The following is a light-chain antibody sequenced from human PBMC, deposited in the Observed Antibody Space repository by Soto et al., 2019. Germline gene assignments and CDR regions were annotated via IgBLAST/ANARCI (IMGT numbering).Light chain of an antibody. Sequence: DIQFTQPPSSLSASVVDRVTITCRASQSISSYLNWSQQKPGKAPKLLIYAASSLQSGVPSRFSGSGSRTDFTLSISSLQPEDFATYYCQQSYSTPAWTFGQGTKVEIK. J-gene: IGKJ1*01. CDR1: QSISSY. CDR3: QQSYSTPAWT. CDR2: AAS. V-gene: IGKV1-39*01.